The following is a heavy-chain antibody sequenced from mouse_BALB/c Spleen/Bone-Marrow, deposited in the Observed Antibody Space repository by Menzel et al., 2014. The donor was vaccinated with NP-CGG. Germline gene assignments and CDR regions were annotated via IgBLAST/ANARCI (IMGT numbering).Heavy chain of an antibody. V-gene: IGHV1S137*01. CDR3: ARDAMDY. J-gene: IGHJ4*01. Sequence: VQLQQSGAELVRPGVSVKISCKGSGYTFTDYAMHWVKQSHAKSLEWIGVISTYYGDASYSQKFKGKATMTVDNSSSTAYIELARLTSDDSAIYYCARDAMDYWGQGTSVTVSS. CDR1: GYTFTDYA. CDR2: ISTYYGDA.